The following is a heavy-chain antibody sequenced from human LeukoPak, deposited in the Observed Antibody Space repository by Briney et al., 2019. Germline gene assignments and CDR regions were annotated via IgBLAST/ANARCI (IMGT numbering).Heavy chain of an antibody. D-gene: IGHD3-22*01. V-gene: IGHV3-23*01. CDR2: LSYSGGST. CDR1: GFTFSSYA. Sequence: GGSLRLSCAASGFTFSSYAMSWVRQAPGKGLEWVSGLSYSGGSTYYADSVKGRFTISRDNSKNTLYLQMNSLRAEDTAVYYCAKWRSGYPDYYFDYWGQGTLVTVSS. J-gene: IGHJ4*02. CDR3: AKWRSGYPDYYFDY.